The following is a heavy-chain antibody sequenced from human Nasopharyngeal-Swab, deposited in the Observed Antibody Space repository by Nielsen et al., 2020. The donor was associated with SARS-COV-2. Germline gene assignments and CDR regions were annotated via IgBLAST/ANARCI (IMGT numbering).Heavy chain of an antibody. V-gene: IGHV4-34*01. CDR2: INHSGST. CDR3: ARAGVDISTGSSGGCFDY. Sequence: GSLRLSCAVYGGSFSGYYWSWISQPPGKGLEWIGEINHSGSTNYNPSLKGRVTISVDTSKNQFSLKLRSVTAADTAVYYCARAGVDISTGSSGGCFDYWGQGTLVTVSS. D-gene: IGHD3-9*01. J-gene: IGHJ4*02. CDR1: GGSFSGYY.